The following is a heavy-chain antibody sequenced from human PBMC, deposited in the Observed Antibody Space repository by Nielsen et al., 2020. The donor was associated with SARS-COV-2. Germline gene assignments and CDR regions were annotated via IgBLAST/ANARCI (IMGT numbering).Heavy chain of an antibody. CDR1: GNIFTVYS. J-gene: IGHJ5*02. Sequence: ASVKVSCKVFGNIFTVYSVSWVRQAPGRGLEWLGWISPSIGHPVYARDFIGHFVFSMDTSARTAFLQINSLDFDDTAIFYCAGGQPSIGQNSNRGFDRWGRGTLVTVSS. CDR3: AGGQPSIGQNSNRGFDR. CDR2: ISPSIGHP. V-gene: IGHV7-4-1*02. D-gene: IGHD2-2*01.